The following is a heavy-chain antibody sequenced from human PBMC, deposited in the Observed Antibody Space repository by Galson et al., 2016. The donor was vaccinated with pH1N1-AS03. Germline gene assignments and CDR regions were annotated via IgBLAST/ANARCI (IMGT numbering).Heavy chain of an antibody. D-gene: IGHD1-26*01. CDR3: AKDPAYGEVWDILGALNWFDP. CDR1: GFTFSSYG. CDR2: ISYDGSNK. J-gene: IGHJ5*02. Sequence: SLRLSCAASGFTFSSYGMHWVRQAPGKGLEWVAVISYDGSNKYYADSVKGRFTISRENSKNTLYPQMNSLGAEDTAVYYCAKDPAYGEVWDILGALNWFDPWGQGTLVTVSS. V-gene: IGHV3-30*18.